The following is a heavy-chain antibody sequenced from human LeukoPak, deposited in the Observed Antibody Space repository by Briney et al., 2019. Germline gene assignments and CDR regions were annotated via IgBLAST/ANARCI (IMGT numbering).Heavy chain of an antibody. D-gene: IGHD2-2*02. CDR2: IIPILGIA. Sequence: SVKVSCKASGGTFSSYAISWVRQAPGQGLEWMGRIIPILGIANYAQKFQGRVTITADKSTSTAYMELSSLRSEDTAVYYCARGIVVVPAAIPVDAFDIWGQGTMVTVTS. CDR3: ARGIVVVPAAIPVDAFDI. CDR1: GGTFSSYA. J-gene: IGHJ3*02. V-gene: IGHV1-69*04.